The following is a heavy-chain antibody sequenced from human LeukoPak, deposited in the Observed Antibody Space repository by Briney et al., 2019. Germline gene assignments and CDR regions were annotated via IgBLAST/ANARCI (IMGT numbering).Heavy chain of an antibody. Sequence: SETLSLTCTVSGGSISSGGYSWSWIRQHPGKGLEWIGYIYYSGSTYYNPSLKSRVTISVDTSKNQFSLKLSSVTAADTAVYYCARGISAGGNNWFDPWGQGTLVTVSS. CDR1: GGSISSGGYS. D-gene: IGHD3-16*01. V-gene: IGHV4-31*03. CDR2: IYYSGST. J-gene: IGHJ5*02. CDR3: ARGISAGGNNWFDP.